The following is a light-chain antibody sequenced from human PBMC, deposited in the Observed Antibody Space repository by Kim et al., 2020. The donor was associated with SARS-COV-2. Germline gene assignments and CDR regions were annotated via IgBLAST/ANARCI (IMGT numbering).Light chain of an antibody. CDR1: SGHSSYS. V-gene: IGLV4-69*01. Sequence: SVKLTCTLSSGHSSYSIAWHQQQPEKGPRYLMKLNSDGSHSKGDGIPDRFSGSSSGAERYLTISSLQSEDEADYYCQTWGTGIPVFGGGTKLTVL. CDR2: LNSDGSH. CDR3: QTWGTGIPV. J-gene: IGLJ3*02.